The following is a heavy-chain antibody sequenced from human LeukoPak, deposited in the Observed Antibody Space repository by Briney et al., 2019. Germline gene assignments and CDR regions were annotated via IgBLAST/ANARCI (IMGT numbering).Heavy chain of an antibody. J-gene: IGHJ4*02. Sequence: PSETLSLACAVSGYSISSGYYWGWIRQPPGKGPEWIGSIYHSGSTYYNPSLKSRVTISVDTSKNQFSLKLSSVTAADTAVYYWGSRGAIIDYGGQGPLVTVSS. CDR2: IYHSGST. D-gene: IGHD3-10*01. V-gene: IGHV4-38-2*01. CDR1: GYSISSGYY. CDR3: GSRGAIIDY.